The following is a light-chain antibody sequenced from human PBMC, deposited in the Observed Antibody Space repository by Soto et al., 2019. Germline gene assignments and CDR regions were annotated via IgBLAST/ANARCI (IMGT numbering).Light chain of an antibody. CDR3: SSYTSSSLV. Sequence: QSALTQPPSVSGSPGQSVTISCTGTSSDVGTYNRVSWYQQPPGTAPKLMIYEVSNRPSGVPDRFSGSKSGNTASLTISGLQAEDEADYYCSSYTSSSLVFGTGTKLTVL. V-gene: IGLV2-18*02. J-gene: IGLJ1*01. CDR2: EVS. CDR1: SSDVGTYNR.